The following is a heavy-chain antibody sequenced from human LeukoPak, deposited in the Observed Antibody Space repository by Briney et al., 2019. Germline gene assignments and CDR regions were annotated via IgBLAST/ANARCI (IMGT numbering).Heavy chain of an antibody. CDR1: GFTFSSYG. J-gene: IGHJ3*02. D-gene: IGHD3-10*02. Sequence: GGSLRLSRAASGFTFSSYGMHWVRQAPGKGLEWVAVISFDGSNKYYADSVKGRFTVSRDNSKNTLYLQMNSLRAEDTAVYYCAKASRYLGSGSYYRDAFDIWGQGTMATVSS. V-gene: IGHV3-30*18. CDR2: ISFDGSNK. CDR3: AKASRYLGSGSYYRDAFDI.